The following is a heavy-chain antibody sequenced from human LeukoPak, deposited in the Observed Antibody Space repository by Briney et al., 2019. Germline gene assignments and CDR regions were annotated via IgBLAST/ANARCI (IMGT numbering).Heavy chain of an antibody. CDR2: INQSGST. Sequence: PAETLSLTCAVYGGSFSGYYWSWLRQPPGKGLEWIGEINQSGSTNYNPSLKSRVTISVDTSTNQFSLKLSSVTAADTAVYYCARDAYYYDSSGYQIWGQGTMVTVSS. V-gene: IGHV4-34*01. D-gene: IGHD3-22*01. J-gene: IGHJ3*02. CDR3: ARDAYYYDSSGYQI. CDR1: GGSFSGYY.